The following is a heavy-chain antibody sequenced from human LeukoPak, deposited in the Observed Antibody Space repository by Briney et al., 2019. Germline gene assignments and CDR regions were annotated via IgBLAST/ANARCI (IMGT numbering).Heavy chain of an antibody. Sequence: SETLSLTCTVSGGSISSYYWSWIRQPPGQGLEWIGYIYYSGSTNYNPSLKSRVTISVDTSKNQFSLKLSSVTAADTAVYYCARDVYYYDSSGYKHNDAFDIWGQGTMVTVSS. J-gene: IGHJ3*02. D-gene: IGHD3-22*01. CDR3: ARDVYYYDSSGYKHNDAFDI. CDR2: IYYSGST. V-gene: IGHV4-59*01. CDR1: GGSISSYY.